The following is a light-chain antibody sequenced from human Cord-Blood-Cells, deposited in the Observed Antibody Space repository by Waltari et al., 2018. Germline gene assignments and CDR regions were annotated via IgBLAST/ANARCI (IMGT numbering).Light chain of an antibody. V-gene: IGKV1-33*01. Sequence: DIQMTQSPSSLSASVGDRVTITCQASQDISNYLNWYQQKPGKAPKRLIYDASNLETGVPSRFSRSGSGTDFTFTISSLQPEDIATYYCQQYDNLPLTFGGGTKVEIK. CDR1: QDISNY. CDR2: DAS. J-gene: IGKJ4*01. CDR3: QQYDNLPLT.